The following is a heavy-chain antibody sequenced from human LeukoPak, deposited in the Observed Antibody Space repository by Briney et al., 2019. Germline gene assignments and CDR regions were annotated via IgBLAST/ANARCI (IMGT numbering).Heavy chain of an antibody. CDR1: GFTVSNNY. D-gene: IGHD5-24*01. Sequence: GGSLRLSCAASGFTVSNNYMSWVRQAPGKGLEWVSVIYSGGSTYYADSVKGRFTISRDNSKNTLYLQMNSLRAEDTAVYYCAREDGYNRNFDYWGQGTLVTVSS. CDR3: AREDGYNRNFDY. V-gene: IGHV3-66*02. J-gene: IGHJ4*02. CDR2: IYSGGST.